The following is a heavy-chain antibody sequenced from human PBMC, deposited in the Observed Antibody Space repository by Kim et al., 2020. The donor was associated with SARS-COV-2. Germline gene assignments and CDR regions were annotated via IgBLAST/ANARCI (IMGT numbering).Heavy chain of an antibody. V-gene: IGHV3-73*01. CDR3: TRRDILTGAIDY. Sequence: AASMKGRFTIARDDSKNTAYMQMSSLNTEDTAVYYCTRRDILTGAIDYWGQGALVTVSS. D-gene: IGHD3-9*01. J-gene: IGHJ4*02.